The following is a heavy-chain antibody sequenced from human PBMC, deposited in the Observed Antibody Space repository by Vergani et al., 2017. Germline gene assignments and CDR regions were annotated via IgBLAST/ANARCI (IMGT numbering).Heavy chain of an antibody. J-gene: IGHJ4*02. CDR2: INHSGST. D-gene: IGHD3-22*01. Sequence: QVQLQQWGAGLLKPSETLSLTCAVYGGSFSGYYWSWIRQPPGKGLEWIGEINHSGSTNYNPSLKSRVTISVDTSKNQFSLKLSSVTAADTAVYYCAIHSSGFYGEVDYWGQGTLVTVSS. CDR1: GGSFSGYY. CDR3: AIHSSGFYGEVDY. V-gene: IGHV4-34*01.